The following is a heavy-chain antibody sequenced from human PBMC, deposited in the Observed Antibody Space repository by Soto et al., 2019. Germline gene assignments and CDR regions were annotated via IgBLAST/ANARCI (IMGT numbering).Heavy chain of an antibody. CDR1: GGSISSGGYY. CDR2: IYYSGST. Sequence: SETLSLTCTVSGGSISSGGYYWSWIRQHPGKGLEWIGYIYYSGSTYYNPSLKSRVTISVDTSKNQFSLKLSSVTAADTAVYYCARDREIVTITDSYYYSGMDVWGQLITVPFSS. CDR3: ARDREIVTITDSYYYSGMDV. J-gene: IGHJ6*02. V-gene: IGHV4-31*03. D-gene: IGHD5-12*01.